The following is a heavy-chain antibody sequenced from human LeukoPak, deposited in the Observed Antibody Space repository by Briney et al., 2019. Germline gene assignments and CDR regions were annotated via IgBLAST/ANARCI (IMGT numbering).Heavy chain of an antibody. V-gene: IGHV3-48*01. J-gene: IGHJ3*02. D-gene: IGHD6-13*01. Sequence: GGSLRLSCAASGFTFSSYSMNWVRQAPGKGLEWVSYISSSSSTIYYADSVKGRFTISRDNAENSLYLQMNSLRAEDTAVYYCARDARGAAAADDAFDIWGQGTMVTVSS. CDR2: ISSSSSTI. CDR3: ARDARGAAAADDAFDI. CDR1: GFTFSSYS.